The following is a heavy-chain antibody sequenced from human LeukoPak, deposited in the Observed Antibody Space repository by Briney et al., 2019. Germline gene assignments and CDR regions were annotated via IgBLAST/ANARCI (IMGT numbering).Heavy chain of an antibody. CDR2: ISSSSSYI. D-gene: IGHD3-9*01. V-gene: IGHV3-21*01. CDR1: GFTFSSYS. J-gene: IGHJ6*04. Sequence: PGGSLRLSCAASGFTFSSYSMNWVRQAPGKGLEWVSSISSSSSYIYYADSVKGRFTISRDNAKNSLYLQMNSLRAEDTAVYYCARDRYDILTGYHYGMDVWGKGTTVTVSS. CDR3: ARDRYDILTGYHYGMDV.